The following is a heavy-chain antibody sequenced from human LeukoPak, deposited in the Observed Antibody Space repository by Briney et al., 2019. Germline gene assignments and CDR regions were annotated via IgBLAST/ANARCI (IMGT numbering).Heavy chain of an antibody. D-gene: IGHD3-10*01. Sequence: PSETLSLTCAVYGGSFSGYYWSWIRQPPGKGLEWIGEINHSGSTNYNPSLKSRVTISVDTSKNQFSLKLSSVTAADTAVYYCARGATRAYYYGSGSYYRYNWFDPWGQGTLVTVSS. J-gene: IGHJ5*02. CDR3: ARGATRAYYYGSGSYYRYNWFDP. CDR1: GGSFSGYY. CDR2: INHSGST. V-gene: IGHV4-34*01.